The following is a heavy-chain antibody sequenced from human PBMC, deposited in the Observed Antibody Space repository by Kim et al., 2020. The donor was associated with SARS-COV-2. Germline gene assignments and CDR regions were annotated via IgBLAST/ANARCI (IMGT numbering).Heavy chain of an antibody. Sequence: GGSLRLSCAASGFTFSSYAMHWVRQAPGKGLEWVAVISYDGSNKYYADSVKGRFTISRDNSKNTLYLQMNSLRAEDTAVYYCARDYWIQLWLQLDGMDVWGQGTTVTVSS. J-gene: IGHJ6*02. CDR3: ARDYWIQLWLQLDGMDV. CDR1: GFTFSSYA. CDR2: ISYDGSNK. D-gene: IGHD5-18*01. V-gene: IGHV3-30*04.